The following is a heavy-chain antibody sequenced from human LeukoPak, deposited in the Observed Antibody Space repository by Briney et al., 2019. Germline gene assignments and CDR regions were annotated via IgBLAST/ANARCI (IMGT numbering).Heavy chain of an antibody. CDR1: GFTFSSYG. Sequence: GGSLRLSCAASGFTFSSYGMYWVRQAPGKGLEWVAVISYDGSNKYYADSVKGRFTISRDNSKNTLYLQMNSLRAEDTAVYYCAKVHPRGVGATALIFDYWGQGTLVTVSS. D-gene: IGHD1-26*01. CDR2: ISYDGSNK. V-gene: IGHV3-30*18. J-gene: IGHJ4*02. CDR3: AKVHPRGVGATALIFDY.